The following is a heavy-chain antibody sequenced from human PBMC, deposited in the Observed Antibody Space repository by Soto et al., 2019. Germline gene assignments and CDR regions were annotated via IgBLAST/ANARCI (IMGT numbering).Heavy chain of an antibody. CDR2: IYYSGST. CDR3: ARGYYPRRYWFDR. Sequence: QVQLQESGPGLVKPSETLSLTCTVSVCGGSVSTGVCYWSWLRQPPGKGLEWIGYIYYSGSTTYSPSLTSRVTISVDTSKNQFSLKLTSVTAADTAVYYCARGYYPRRYWFDRWGRGTLVTVSS. V-gene: IGHV4-61*08. J-gene: IGHJ2*01. D-gene: IGHD2-8*02. CDR1: VCGGSVSTGVCY.